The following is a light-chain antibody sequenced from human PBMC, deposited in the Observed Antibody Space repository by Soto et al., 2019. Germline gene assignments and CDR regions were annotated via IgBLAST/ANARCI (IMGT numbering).Light chain of an antibody. Sequence: QSVLTQPPSVSGAPGQRVTISCTGSSSNIGAGYDVHWYQHLPGTAPKLLIFVNNNRPSGVPDRFSGSKSGTSASLAITGLQAEDEADYYCQSYDDTLSGPVFGGGTKLTAL. V-gene: IGLV1-40*01. CDR2: VNN. CDR3: QSYDDTLSGPV. J-gene: IGLJ2*01. CDR1: SSNIGAGYD.